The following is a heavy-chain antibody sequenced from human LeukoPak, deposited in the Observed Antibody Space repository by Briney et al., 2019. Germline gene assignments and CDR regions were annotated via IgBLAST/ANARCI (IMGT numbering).Heavy chain of an antibody. Sequence: SVKVSCKASGGTFSSYTISWVRQAPGQGLEWMGRIIPILGIANYAQKFQGRVTITADKSTSTAYMELSSLRSEDTAVYYCAREGGAGQGFDYWGQGTLVTVSS. CDR1: GGTFSSYT. CDR3: AREGGAGQGFDY. J-gene: IGHJ4*02. CDR2: IIPILGIA. V-gene: IGHV1-69*04.